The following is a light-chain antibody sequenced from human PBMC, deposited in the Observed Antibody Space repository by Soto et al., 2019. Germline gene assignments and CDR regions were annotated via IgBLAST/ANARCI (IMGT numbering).Light chain of an antibody. J-gene: IGKJ3*01. V-gene: IGKV1-39*01. CDR3: QQSYS. CDR1: QSISSY. CDR2: AAS. Sequence: DIQMTQSPSTLSGSVGDRVTITCRASQSISSYLNWYQQKPGKAPKLLIYAASSLQSGVPSRFSGSGSGTDFTLTISSLQPEDFATYYCQQSYSFGPGTKVDIK.